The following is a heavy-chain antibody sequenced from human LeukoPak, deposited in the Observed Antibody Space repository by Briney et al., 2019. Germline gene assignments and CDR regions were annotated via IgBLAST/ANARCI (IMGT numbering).Heavy chain of an antibody. D-gene: IGHD4-17*01. J-gene: IGHJ4*02. CDR2: IWYDGSSK. V-gene: IGHV3-33*01. Sequence: PGGSLRLSCAASGFTFSNYDIHWVRQAPGKGLEWVAVIWYDGSSKYYADTVKGRFTISRDNSKNTLYLQMNSLRVEDTAVYYCARDLGATVTYYYFDYWGQGTLVTVSS. CDR3: ARDLGATVTYYYFDY. CDR1: GFTFSNYD.